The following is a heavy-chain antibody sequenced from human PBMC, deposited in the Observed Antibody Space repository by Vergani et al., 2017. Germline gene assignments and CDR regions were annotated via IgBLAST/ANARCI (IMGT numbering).Heavy chain of an antibody. Sequence: QVQLVQSGAEVKKPGSSVKVSCKASGGTFSSYTISWVRQAPGQGLEWMGRIIPILGIANYAQKFQGRVTITADKSTSTAYMELSSLRSEDTAVYYCARDGSSGYYSDYWGQGTLVTVSS. CDR3: ARDGSSGYYSDY. CDR2: IIPILGIA. D-gene: IGHD3-22*01. CDR1: GGTFSSYT. V-gene: IGHV1-69*08. J-gene: IGHJ4*02.